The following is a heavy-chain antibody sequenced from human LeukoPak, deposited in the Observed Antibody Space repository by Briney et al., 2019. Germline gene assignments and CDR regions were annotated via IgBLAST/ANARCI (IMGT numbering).Heavy chain of an antibody. J-gene: IGHJ4*02. CDR3: ARDWPGSVQPWFPFDY. V-gene: IGHV1-18*04. CDR2: ISAYNGNT. CDR1: GYTFTSYG. D-gene: IGHD5-18*01. Sequence: GASVKVSCKASGYTFTSYGISWVRQAPGQGLEWMGWISAYNGNTNYAQKLQGRVTMTTDTSTSTAYMELRSLRSDDTAVYYCARDWPGSVQPWFPFDYWGQGTLVTVSS.